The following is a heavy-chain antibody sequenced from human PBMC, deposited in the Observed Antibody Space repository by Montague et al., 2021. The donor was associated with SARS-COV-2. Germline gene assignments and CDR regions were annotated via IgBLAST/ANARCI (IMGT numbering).Heavy chain of an antibody. CDR2: IYYTGRT. J-gene: IGHJ5*02. CDR3: ARDSSSWYYWFDP. Sequence: IYYTGRTYYNPSLKSRVTIFVDTSKNQFSLKLSSVTAADTAAYYCARDSSSWYYWFDPWGQGTLVTVSS. V-gene: IGHV4-39*01. D-gene: IGHD6-13*01.